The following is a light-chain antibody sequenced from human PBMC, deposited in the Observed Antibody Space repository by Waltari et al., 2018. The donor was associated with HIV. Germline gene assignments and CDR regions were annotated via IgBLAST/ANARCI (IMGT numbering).Light chain of an antibody. J-gene: IGKJ2*01. Sequence: DVQMTKSPSTLSASVGDRVSITCRASQIIDYWLAWYQQKPGQPPKLLIYKTSYLESGVPTRFSGSGSGADFTLTIDGLQPEDVATYYCQQYNSHSYTFGQGTKLDIK. V-gene: IGKV1-5*03. CDR3: QQYNSHSYT. CDR1: QIIDYW. CDR2: KTS.